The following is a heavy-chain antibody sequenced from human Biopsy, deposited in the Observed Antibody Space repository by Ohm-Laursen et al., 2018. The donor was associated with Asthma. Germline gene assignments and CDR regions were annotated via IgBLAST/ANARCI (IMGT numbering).Heavy chain of an antibody. CDR1: GGAIRTSGYY. Sequence: SDTLSLTCSVSGGAIRTSGYYWGWIRQPPGKGLEWIGSMYYSGSAYYNPSLESRVTISVDTSKNQFSLKLSSVTAADTAVYFCARHQEAASYHYDGSIACWGQGIPVTVSS. D-gene: IGHD3-22*01. CDR3: ARHQEAASYHYDGSIAC. V-gene: IGHV4-39*01. J-gene: IGHJ4*02. CDR2: MYYSGSA.